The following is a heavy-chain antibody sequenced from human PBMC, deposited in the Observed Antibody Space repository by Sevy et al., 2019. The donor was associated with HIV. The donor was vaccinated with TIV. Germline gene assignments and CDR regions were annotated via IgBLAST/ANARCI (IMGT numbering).Heavy chain of an antibody. V-gene: IGHV3-48*02. CDR1: GFTFSSYS. CDR3: AREGIVVVPAAMQSYGMHV. CDR2: ISSSSSTI. J-gene: IGHJ6*02. Sequence: GGSLRLSCAASGFTFSSYSMNWVRQAPGKGLEWVSYISSSSSTIYYADSVKGRFTISRDNAKNSLYLQMNSLRDEDTAVYYCAREGIVVVPAAMQSYGMHVWGQGTTVTVSS. D-gene: IGHD2-2*01.